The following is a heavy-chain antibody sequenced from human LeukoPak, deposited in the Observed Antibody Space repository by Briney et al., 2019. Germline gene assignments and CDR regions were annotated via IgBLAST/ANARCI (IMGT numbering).Heavy chain of an antibody. J-gene: IGHJ4*02. CDR1: GYSFANYW. CDR3: ARTVDGVYTGYDK. D-gene: IGHD5-12*01. Sequence: GESLKISCKASGYSFANYWIGWVRQMPGKGLEWMGIIYPGDSGTKYSPSFQGQVTISADKTISTAYQQWSSLKASDTAMYYCARTVDGVYTGYDKWGQGTLVSVSS. V-gene: IGHV5-51*01. CDR2: IYPGDSGT.